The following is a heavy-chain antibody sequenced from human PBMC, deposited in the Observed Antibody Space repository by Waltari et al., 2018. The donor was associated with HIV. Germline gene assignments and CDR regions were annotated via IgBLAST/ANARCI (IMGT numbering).Heavy chain of an antibody. J-gene: IGHJ3*02. CDR2: INHTTWTN. Sequence: QVQLVQSGAEVREPGASVRLSCRASGYTFTSYYINWVRQAPGKGLEWMGIINHTTWTNNYGQNVQGRGTMTRDTSTSTVYMELRRLTSEDTAVYYCARDGPHIVVVTVRTTAGFDIWGQGTMVIVSS. V-gene: IGHV1-46*01. CDR3: ARDGPHIVVVTVRTTAGFDI. CDR1: GYTFTSYY. D-gene: IGHD2-21*02.